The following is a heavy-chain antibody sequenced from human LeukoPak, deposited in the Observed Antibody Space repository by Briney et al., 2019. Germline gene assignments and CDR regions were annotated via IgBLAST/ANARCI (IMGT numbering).Heavy chain of an antibody. CDR1: GGSISSGNW. V-gene: IGHV4-4*02. CDR3: AGYCSSTSCPSEDY. Sequence: SETLSPTCAVSGGSISSGNWWSWVRQPPGKGLEWIGEIYHSGSTNYNPSLKSRVTISVDKSKNQFSLKLSSVTAADTAVYYCAGYCSSTSCPSEDYWGQGTLVTVSS. D-gene: IGHD2-2*01. J-gene: IGHJ4*02. CDR2: IYHSGST.